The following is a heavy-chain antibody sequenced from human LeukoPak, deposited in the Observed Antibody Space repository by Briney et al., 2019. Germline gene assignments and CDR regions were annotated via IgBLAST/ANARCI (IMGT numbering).Heavy chain of an antibody. Sequence: ASVKVSCKVSGYTLTELSMHWVRQAPGKGLXXXXXXXPEDGETIYAQKFQGRVTMTEDTSTDTAYMELSSLRSEDTAVYYCATVLYVWGSYRSNWFDPWGQGTLVTVSS. D-gene: IGHD3-16*02. J-gene: IGHJ5*02. CDR1: GYTLTELS. CDR3: ATVLYVWGSYRSNWFDP. CDR2: XXPEDGET. V-gene: IGHV1-24*01.